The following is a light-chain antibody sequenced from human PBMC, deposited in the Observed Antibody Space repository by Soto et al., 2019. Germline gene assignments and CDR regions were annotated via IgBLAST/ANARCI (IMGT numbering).Light chain of an antibody. V-gene: IGKV3-20*01. CDR3: QQFGTSPYT. J-gene: IGKJ2*01. Sequence: EIVMTQSPATLSASPGERVTLSCRASQTVSSTYLAWYQQKPGRAPSLLIHGASTRAAGIPDRFSASGSGTHFTLTINRLEPEDFAVYFCQQFGTSPYTFGQGTKVDI. CDR2: GAS. CDR1: QTVSSTY.